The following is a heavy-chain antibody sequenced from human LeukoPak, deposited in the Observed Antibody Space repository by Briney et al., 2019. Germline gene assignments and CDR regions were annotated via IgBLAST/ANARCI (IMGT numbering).Heavy chain of an antibody. Sequence: PGRSLRLSCAASGFTFSSYAMHWVRQAPGKGLEWVAVISYDGSNKYYADSVKGRFTISRDNSKNTLYLQMNSLRAEDTAVYYCAKEVLLWFGEFSGFDPWGQGTLVTVSS. CDR1: GFTFSSYA. J-gene: IGHJ5*02. V-gene: IGHV3-30-3*01. CDR3: AKEVLLWFGEFSGFDP. CDR2: ISYDGSNK. D-gene: IGHD3-10*01.